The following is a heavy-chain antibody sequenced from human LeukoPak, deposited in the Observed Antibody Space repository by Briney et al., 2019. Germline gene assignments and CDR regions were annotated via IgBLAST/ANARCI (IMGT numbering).Heavy chain of an antibody. V-gene: IGHV1-69*04. Sequence: SVKVSCKASGYTFTSYAISWVRQAPGQGLEWMGRIIPIFNIANYAQKFQGRVTITADKSTTTAYMELSSLTSEDTAVYYCARDLPPSDYSNPTHRENWFDPWGQGTLVTVSS. J-gene: IGHJ5*02. CDR3: ARDLPPSDYSNPTHRENWFDP. CDR2: IIPIFNIA. CDR1: GYTFTSYA. D-gene: IGHD4-11*01.